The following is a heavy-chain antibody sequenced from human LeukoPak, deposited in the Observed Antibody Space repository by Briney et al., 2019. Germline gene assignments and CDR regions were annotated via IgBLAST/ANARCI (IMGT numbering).Heavy chain of an antibody. J-gene: IGHJ4*02. CDR2: INPSGGTT. V-gene: IGHV1-46*01. CDR1: GYTFTSYY. CDR3: ARDGVRGYSGYDLDY. D-gene: IGHD5-12*01. Sequence: ASVTVSCKASGYTFTSYYMHWVRQAPGQGLEWMGIINPSGGTTSYAQKFQGRVTMTRDMSTSAVYMEVSSLRSEDTAVYYCARDGVRGYSGYDLDYWGQGTLVTVSS.